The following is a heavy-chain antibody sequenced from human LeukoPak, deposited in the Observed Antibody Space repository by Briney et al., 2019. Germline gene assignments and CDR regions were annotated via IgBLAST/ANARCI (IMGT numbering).Heavy chain of an antibody. CDR2: INHSGST. V-gene: IGHV4-34*01. Sequence: SETLSLTCAVYGGSFSGYYWSWIRQPPGKGLEWIGEINHSGSTNYNPSLKSRVTISVDTSKNQFSLKLSSVTAADTAVYYCARIPTVWLDPWGQGTLVTVSS. J-gene: IGHJ5*02. CDR3: ARIPTVWLDP. D-gene: IGHD4-17*01. CDR1: GGSFSGYY.